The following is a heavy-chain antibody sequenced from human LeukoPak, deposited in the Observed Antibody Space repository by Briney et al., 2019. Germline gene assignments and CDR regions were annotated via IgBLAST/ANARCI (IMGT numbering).Heavy chain of an antibody. Sequence: SQTLSLTCAISGDSVSSNSTAWNWIRQSPSGGLEWLGRTYYRSKWYYDYALSVKSRSTINPDTSENQFSLQLNSVTPDDTAVYYCARDGTWRLDYWGQGILVTVSS. D-gene: IGHD2-15*01. CDR2: TYYRSKWYY. J-gene: IGHJ4*02. CDR1: GDSVSSNSTA. CDR3: ARDGTWRLDY. V-gene: IGHV6-1*01.